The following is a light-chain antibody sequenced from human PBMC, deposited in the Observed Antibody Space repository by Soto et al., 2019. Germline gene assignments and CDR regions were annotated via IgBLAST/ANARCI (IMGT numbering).Light chain of an antibody. V-gene: IGKV3-15*01. CDR2: DAS. CDR3: QQYNDWPPLLT. CDR1: QSVGTN. J-gene: IGKJ4*01. Sequence: EIVMTQSPATLSVSPGERVTLSCRASQSVGTNFAWYQQKPGQAPRLLIYDASVRASAFPARFSGSGSGTEFTLTISSLQSEDFAVYYCQQYNDWPPLLTFGGGTKLESK.